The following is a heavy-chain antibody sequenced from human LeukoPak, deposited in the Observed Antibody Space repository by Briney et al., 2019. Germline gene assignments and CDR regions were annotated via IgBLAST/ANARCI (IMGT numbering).Heavy chain of an antibody. Sequence: PGGSLRLSCEVSEFALERYTMSWVRQAPGKGLEWVSSISGVGASYIFYADSVKGRFTISRDNAKNSLDLQMNSLRDEDTAVYYCSRRFDCWGQGTLVTVSS. V-gene: IGHV3-21*01. CDR1: EFALERYT. CDR2: ISGVGASYI. J-gene: IGHJ4*02. CDR3: SRRFDC.